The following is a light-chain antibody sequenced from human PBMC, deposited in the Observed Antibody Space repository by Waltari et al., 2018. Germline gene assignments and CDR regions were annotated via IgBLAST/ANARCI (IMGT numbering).Light chain of an antibody. CDR2: DVT. CDR3: SSFTSSTTGI. CDR1: SSDSGSYNY. V-gene: IGLV2-14*03. Sequence: SALTQPDSVSGSPGQSITISCSGISSDSGSYNYVSWYQQHPGEAPKLIIYDVTHRPAGVSDRFSGSKSGSSASLTISGLQPEDEADYYCSSFTSSTTGIFGGGTKLTVL. J-gene: IGLJ2*01.